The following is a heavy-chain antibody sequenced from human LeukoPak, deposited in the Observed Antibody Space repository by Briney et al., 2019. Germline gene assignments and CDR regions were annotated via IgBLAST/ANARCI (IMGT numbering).Heavy chain of an antibody. D-gene: IGHD2-21*02. CDR1: GYTFTGYY. V-gene: IGHV1-2*02. Sequence: ASVKVSCKASGYTFTGYYMHWVRQAPGQGLEWMGWINPNSGGTNYAQKLQGRVTMTTDTSTSTAYMELRSLRSDDTAVYYCATKKYCGGDCYSAASYYYYYYMDVWGKGTTVTVSS. CDR2: INPNSGGT. CDR3: ATKKYCGGDCYSAASYYYYYYMDV. J-gene: IGHJ6*03.